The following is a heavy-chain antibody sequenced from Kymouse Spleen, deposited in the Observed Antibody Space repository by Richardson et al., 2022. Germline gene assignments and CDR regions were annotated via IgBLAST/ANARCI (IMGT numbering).Heavy chain of an antibody. CDR3: AREDGNYYYYYGMDV. Sequence: EVQLVESGGGLVQPGGSLRLSCAASGFTFSSYWMHWVRQAPGKGLVWVSRINSDGSSTSYADSVKGRFTISRDNAKNTLYLQMNSLRAEDTAVYYCAREDGNYYYYYGMDVWGQGTTVTVSS. CDR1: GFTFSSYW. V-gene: IGHV3-74*01. J-gene: IGHJ6*02. CDR2: INSDGSST. D-gene: IGHD1-1*01,IGHD1-14*01,IGHD1-20*01.